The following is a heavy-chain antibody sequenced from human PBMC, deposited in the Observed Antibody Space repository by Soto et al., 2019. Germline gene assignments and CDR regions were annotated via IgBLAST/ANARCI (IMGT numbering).Heavy chain of an antibody. CDR1: GYTFSNYS. J-gene: IGHJ5*02. Sequence: QVQLVQSGGEVKRPGASVKVSCKTSGYTFSNYSITWVRQAPGQPLEWLGWISLYSDGTNYAQKFQGRVSMTTDTSTTTAYMELRSLRSDDTAVYYCARVVPGAEAWFGPRGQGTLVTFSS. CDR2: ISLYSDGT. V-gene: IGHV1-18*01. D-gene: IGHD2-2*01. CDR3: ARVVPGAEAWFGP.